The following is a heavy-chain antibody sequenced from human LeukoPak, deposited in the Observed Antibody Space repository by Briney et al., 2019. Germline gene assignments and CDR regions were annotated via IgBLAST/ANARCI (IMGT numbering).Heavy chain of an antibody. D-gene: IGHD2-2*02. Sequence: GGSLRLSCAASGLTLSSYAMHWVRQAPGKGLEWVAVISTDGRDTHYADSVKGRFTISRDNSKNTLYLQMDSLRAEDMALYYCAKGSKYRLLYGCFDSWGQGTLVTVSS. V-gene: IGHV3-30*04. J-gene: IGHJ5*01. CDR3: AKGSKYRLLYGCFDS. CDR1: GLTLSSYA. CDR2: ISTDGRDT.